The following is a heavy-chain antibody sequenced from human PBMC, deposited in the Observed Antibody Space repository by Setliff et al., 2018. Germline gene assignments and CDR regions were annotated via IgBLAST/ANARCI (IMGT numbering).Heavy chain of an antibody. Sequence: TLSLPCSVSGGSISSGSDYWTWIRQPAGKGLEWIGHIYTSGSTNYNPSLKSRVTISVDASKNQLSLNLRSVTAADTAVYYCARAISGWYSAHYYYMDVWGKGTTVTSP. CDR3: ARAISGWYSAHYYYMDV. D-gene: IGHD6-19*01. CDR1: GGSISSGSDY. CDR2: IYTSGST. J-gene: IGHJ6*03. V-gene: IGHV4-61*09.